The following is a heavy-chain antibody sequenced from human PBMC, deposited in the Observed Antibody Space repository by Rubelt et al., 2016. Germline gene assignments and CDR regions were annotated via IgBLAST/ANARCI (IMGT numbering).Heavy chain of an antibody. CDR2: ISAYNGNT. Sequence: VSCKASGYTFTSYPMNWVRQAPGQGLEWMGWISAYNGNTNYAQKLQGRVTTTTDTSTSTAYMELSSLRSEDTAVYYCATVSYWYFDLWGRGTLVTVSS. D-gene: IGHD5/OR15-5a*01. J-gene: IGHJ2*01. V-gene: IGHV1-18*01. CDR3: ATVSYWYFDL. CDR1: GYTFTSYP.